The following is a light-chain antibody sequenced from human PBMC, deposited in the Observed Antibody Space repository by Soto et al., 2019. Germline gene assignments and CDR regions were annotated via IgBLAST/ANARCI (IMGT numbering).Light chain of an antibody. CDR3: CSYACSYTVI. Sequence: QSALTQPRSVSGPPGQTVTLSCTGTSTDDGNYDYVSWYQQYPGKAPKLLIYDVNKRPAGVPARFSGSKSGKTASLAISGLQAGDEADYYCCSYACSYTVIFGGGTTHTVL. J-gene: IGLJ2*01. CDR2: DVN. CDR1: STDDGNYDY. V-gene: IGLV2-11*01.